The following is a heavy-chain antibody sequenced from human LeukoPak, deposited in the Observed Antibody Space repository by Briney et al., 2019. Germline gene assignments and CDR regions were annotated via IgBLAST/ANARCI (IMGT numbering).Heavy chain of an antibody. Sequence: ASVKVSCKASGYTFTGYYMHWVRQAPGQGLEWMGWINPNSGGTNYAQKFQGRATMTRDTSISTAYMELSRLRSDDTAVYYCARDKMRGYIVVVVAATPGGGMDVWGQGTTVTVSS. CDR3: ARDKMRGYIVVVVAATPGGGMDV. J-gene: IGHJ6*02. V-gene: IGHV1-2*02. CDR1: GYTFTGYY. D-gene: IGHD2-15*01. CDR2: INPNSGGT.